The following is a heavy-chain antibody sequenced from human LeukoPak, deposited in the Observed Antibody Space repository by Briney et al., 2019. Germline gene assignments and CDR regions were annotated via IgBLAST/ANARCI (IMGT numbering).Heavy chain of an antibody. CDR3: VLSGSLNLDY. CDR1: GGTFSSYA. CDR2: IIPIFGTA. D-gene: IGHD1-26*01. V-gene: IGHV1-69*01. Sequence: ASVKVSCKASGGTFSSYAISWVRQAPGQGLEWMGGIIPIFGTANYAQKFQGRVTITADGSTGTAYMELSSLRSEDTAVYYCVLSGSLNLDYWGQGTLVTVSS. J-gene: IGHJ4*02.